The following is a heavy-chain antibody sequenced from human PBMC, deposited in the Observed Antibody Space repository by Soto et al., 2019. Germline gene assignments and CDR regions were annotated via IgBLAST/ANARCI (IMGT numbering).Heavy chain of an antibody. Sequence: AGGSLTLSCAASGFTFSSYGMHWVRQAPGKGLEWVAVISYDGSNKYYADSVKGRFTISRDNSKNTLYLQMNSLRAEDTAVYYCAKDRGYGYYYGMDVWGQGTTVTVSS. CDR2: ISYDGSNK. V-gene: IGHV3-30*18. CDR3: AKDRGYGYYYGMDV. CDR1: GFTFSSYG. D-gene: IGHD5-18*01. J-gene: IGHJ6*02.